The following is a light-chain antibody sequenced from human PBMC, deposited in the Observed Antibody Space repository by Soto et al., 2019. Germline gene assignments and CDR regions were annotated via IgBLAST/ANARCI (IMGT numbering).Light chain of an antibody. CDR3: QQRSNWPPYT. Sequence: EIVLTQSPATLSLSPGERATLSCRASQSVSSYLAWYQQKPGQAPRLLIYDASNRATAIPARFSGSGSGTDLTLTISSLEPEDFAVHYCQQRSNWPPYTFGHGTQLEIK. CDR2: DAS. CDR1: QSVSSY. V-gene: IGKV3-11*01. J-gene: IGKJ2*01.